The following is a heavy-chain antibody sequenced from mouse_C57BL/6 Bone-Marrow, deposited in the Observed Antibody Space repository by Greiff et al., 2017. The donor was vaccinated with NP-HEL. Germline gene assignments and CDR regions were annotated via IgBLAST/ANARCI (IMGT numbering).Heavy chain of an antibody. CDR1: GFTFSSYG. CDR3: ARQNFDY. CDR2: ISSGGSYT. Sequence: EVQVVESGGDLVKPGGSLKLSCAASGFTFSSYGMSWVRQTPDKRLEWVATISSGGSYTYYPDSVKGRFTISRDNANNTLYLQMSSLKSEDTAMYYCARQNFDYWGQGTTLTVSS. J-gene: IGHJ2*01. V-gene: IGHV5-6*01.